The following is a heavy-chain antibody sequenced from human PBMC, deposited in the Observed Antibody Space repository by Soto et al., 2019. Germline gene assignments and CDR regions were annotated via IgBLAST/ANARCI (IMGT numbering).Heavy chain of an antibody. CDR2: INPSGGST. CDR3: ARDLVVGANSGWFDP. Sequence: QVQLVQSGAEVKKPGASVKVSCKASGYTFTSYYMHWVRQAPGQGLEWMGIINPSGGSTSYAQKFQGRVTMTRDTSTSTVYMELSSLRSEDTAVYYCARDLVVGANSGWFDPRGQGTLVTVSS. D-gene: IGHD2-15*01. J-gene: IGHJ5*02. V-gene: IGHV1-46*01. CDR1: GYTFTSYY.